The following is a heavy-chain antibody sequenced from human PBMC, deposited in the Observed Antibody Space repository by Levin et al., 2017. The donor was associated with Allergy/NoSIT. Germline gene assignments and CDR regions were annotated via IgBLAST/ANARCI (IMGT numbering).Heavy chain of an antibody. Sequence: TSETLSLTCTVSGGSISSSSYYWGWIRQPPGKGLEWIGSIYYSGSTYYNPSLKSRVTISVDTSKNQFSLKLSSVTAADTAVYYCARRVLVGWDYFDYWGQGTLVTVSS. J-gene: IGHJ4*02. CDR2: IYYSGST. CDR1: GGSISSSSYY. D-gene: IGHD1-26*01. CDR3: ARRVLVGWDYFDY. V-gene: IGHV4-39*01.